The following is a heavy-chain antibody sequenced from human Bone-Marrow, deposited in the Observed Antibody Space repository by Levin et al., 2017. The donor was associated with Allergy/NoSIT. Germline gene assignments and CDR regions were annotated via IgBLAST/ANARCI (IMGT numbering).Heavy chain of an antibody. CDR1: GYSFTSYG. CDR3: ARYSYDSSGYSPYYYDGMDV. D-gene: IGHD3-22*01. V-gene: IGHV1-18*01. Sequence: AASVKVSCKASGYSFTSYGISWVRQAPGQGLEWMGWISGYNGKTKYAQKVQGRVTMTIDRSTSTAHMELRSLRIDDTAVYFCARYSYDSSGYSPYYYDGMDVWGQGTTVTVSS. J-gene: IGHJ6*02. CDR2: ISGYNGKT.